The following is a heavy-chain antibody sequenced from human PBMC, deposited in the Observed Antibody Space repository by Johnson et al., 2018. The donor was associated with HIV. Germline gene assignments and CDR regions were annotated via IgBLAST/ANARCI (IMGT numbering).Heavy chain of an antibody. CDR2: IFSVGGA. Sequence: VQLVESGGGLVKPGGSLRLSCTASGFPVTSNFMSWVRQAPGKGLEWVSVIFSVGGAYYADSVKGRFIISRDNSKNMLYLHMNSLRPEDTAVYYCAREGFVVLPAAMRLFAFDIWGQGTMVTVSS. CDR1: GFPVTSNF. D-gene: IGHD2-2*01. CDR3: AREGFVVLPAAMRLFAFDI. J-gene: IGHJ3*02. V-gene: IGHV3-66*02.